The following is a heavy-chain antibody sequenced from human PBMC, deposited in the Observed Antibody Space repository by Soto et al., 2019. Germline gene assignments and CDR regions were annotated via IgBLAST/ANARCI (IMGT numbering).Heavy chain of an antibody. Sequence: LRLSCVASRFTFSDYYMNWIRQAPGKGLEWISYISNSGNTKYYADSVKGRFTIPRDNAKNSLYLQMNSLRAEDTAVYYCARVPGTATPYYYYYGMDVWGQGTTVTVSS. J-gene: IGHJ6*02. D-gene: IGHD5-18*01. CDR1: RFTFSDYY. CDR2: ISNSGNTK. CDR3: ARVPGTATPYYYYYGMDV. V-gene: IGHV3-11*01.